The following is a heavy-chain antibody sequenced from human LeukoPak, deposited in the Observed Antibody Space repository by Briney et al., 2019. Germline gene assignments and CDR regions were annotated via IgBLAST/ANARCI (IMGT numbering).Heavy chain of an antibody. Sequence: PSETLSLTCTVSGGSISSSSDYWGWLRQPPGKGLEGIGSIYYSGNTYYNPSLKSRVTISVDTSKKQFSLKLSSVTAADTAVYYCASTASGSSAWYYFDKWGQGTLVTVSS. D-gene: IGHD6-19*01. V-gene: IGHV4-39*01. CDR1: GGSISSSSDY. J-gene: IGHJ4*02. CDR2: IYYSGNT. CDR3: ASTASGSSAWYYFDK.